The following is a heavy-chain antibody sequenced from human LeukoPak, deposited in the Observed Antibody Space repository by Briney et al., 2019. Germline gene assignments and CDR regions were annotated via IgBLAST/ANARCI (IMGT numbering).Heavy chain of an antibody. D-gene: IGHD5-12*01. Sequence: SETLSLTCTVSGGSISSYYWSWIRQPAGKGLEWIGRIYTSGSTNYNPSLKSRVTISVDTSKNQFSLKLSSVTAADTAVYYCARGPPGYSGYEWDYWGQGTLVTVSS. J-gene: IGHJ4*02. V-gene: IGHV4-4*07. CDR1: GGSISSYY. CDR2: IYTSGST. CDR3: ARGPPGYSGYEWDY.